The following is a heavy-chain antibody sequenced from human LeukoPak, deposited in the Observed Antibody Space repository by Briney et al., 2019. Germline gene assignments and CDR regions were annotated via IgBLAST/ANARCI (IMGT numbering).Heavy chain of an antibody. J-gene: IGHJ3*02. CDR1: GFTSSNYN. Sequence: GGSLRLSCAASGFTSSNYNMNWVRQAPGKGLEWVSSIGSSSTYMYYADSVKGRFTISRDNAKNSLYLQMNSLRAEDTAMYYCARQIDIDGYNYESRLGGFDIWGQGTMVTVS. CDR2: IGSSSTYM. CDR3: ARQIDIDGYNYESRLGGFDI. D-gene: IGHD5-24*01. V-gene: IGHV3-21*01.